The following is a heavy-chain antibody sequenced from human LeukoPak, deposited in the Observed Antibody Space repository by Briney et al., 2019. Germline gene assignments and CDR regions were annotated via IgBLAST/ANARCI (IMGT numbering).Heavy chain of an antibody. CDR1: GLIFSDHY. V-gene: IGHV3-72*01. CDR2: STNKAASYTT. D-gene: IGHD2-15*01. Sequence: GGSLRLSCATSGLIFSDHYMAWVRQAPGKGLEWVGRSTNKAASYTTEYAASVKGRFTISRDDSKNSLYLQMNSLKAEDTAVYYCARVGGYCSGGNCPFTWGQGTLVTVSS. J-gene: IGHJ5*02. CDR3: ARVGGYCSGGNCPFT.